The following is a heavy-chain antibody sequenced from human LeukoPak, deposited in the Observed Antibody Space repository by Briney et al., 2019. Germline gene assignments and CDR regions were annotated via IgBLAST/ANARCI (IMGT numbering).Heavy chain of an antibody. Sequence: ASVKVSCKVSGYTLTELSMHWVRQAPGKGLEWMGGFDPEDGETIYAQKFQGRVTMTEDTSTDTAYMELSSLRSDDTAVYYCARWGSGSYSDPAFDYWGQGTLVTVSS. J-gene: IGHJ4*02. CDR3: ARWGSGSYSDPAFDY. V-gene: IGHV1-24*01. D-gene: IGHD1-26*01. CDR2: FDPEDGET. CDR1: GYTLTELS.